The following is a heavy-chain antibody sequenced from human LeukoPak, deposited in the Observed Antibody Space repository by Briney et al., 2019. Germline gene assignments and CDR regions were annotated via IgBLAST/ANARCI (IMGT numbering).Heavy chain of an antibody. Sequence: GGSLRLSGAASGFTFTTFGMNWVRQAQGKGLEWLSYIYSSSTTIYYADFVRGRFTISRDNAKNSLFLQMNSLRAEDTAVYYCARALNLLDPVILDYWGQGTLVTVSS. J-gene: IGHJ4*02. CDR1: GFTFTTFG. CDR3: ARALNLLDPVILDY. CDR2: IYSSSTTI. V-gene: IGHV3-48*01. D-gene: IGHD3-16*02.